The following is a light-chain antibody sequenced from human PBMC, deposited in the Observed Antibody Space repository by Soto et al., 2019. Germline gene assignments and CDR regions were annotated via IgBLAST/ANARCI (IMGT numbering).Light chain of an antibody. CDR1: SSDIGAYDY. Sequence: QSALTQPASLSGSPGQSITISCTGTSSDIGAYDYVSWFQQHPGKAPKLMISEVNNRPSGVSNRFSGSKSGNTAYLTISGLQVEDEAEYFCFSYTANDNWVFGGGTQLTVL. V-gene: IGLV2-14*01. J-gene: IGLJ3*02. CDR3: FSYTANDNWV. CDR2: EVN.